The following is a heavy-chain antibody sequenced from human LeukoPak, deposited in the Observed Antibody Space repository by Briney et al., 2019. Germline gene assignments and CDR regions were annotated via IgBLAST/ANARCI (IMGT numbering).Heavy chain of an antibody. V-gene: IGHV4-59*01. CDR1: GGSISYYY. CDR3: AQDRFSFVH. D-gene: IGHD2-2*01. Sequence: SETLSLTCSVSGGSISYYYWSWIRQFPGKGLEWIGYISDGESPDYNPSLQSRVAIYVDSSRNQFFLNLTSVTAADTAVYYCAQDRFSFVHWGQGTLVTVSS. CDR2: ISDGESP. J-gene: IGHJ1*01.